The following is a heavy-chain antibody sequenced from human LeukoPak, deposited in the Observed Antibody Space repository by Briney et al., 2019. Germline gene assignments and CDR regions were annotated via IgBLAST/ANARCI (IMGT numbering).Heavy chain of an antibody. CDR2: INPSGGST. V-gene: IGHV1-46*01. J-gene: IGHJ4*02. CDR3: AREAGGQLCLDY. D-gene: IGHD5-18*01. Sequence: ASVKVSCKASGYTFTSYYMHWVRQAPGQGLEWMGIINPSGGSTSFAQKFQGRVTMTRDTSTSTVYMELSSLRSEDTAVYYCAREAGGQLCLDYWGQGTLVTVSS. CDR1: GYTFTSYY.